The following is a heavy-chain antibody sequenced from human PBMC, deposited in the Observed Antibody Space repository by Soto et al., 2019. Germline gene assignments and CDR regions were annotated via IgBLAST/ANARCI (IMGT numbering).Heavy chain of an antibody. CDR2: INPSGGST. CDR3: ARGVPPVVYLERHHWFDP. Sequence: GASVKVSCKASGYTFTSYYMHWVRQAPGQGLEWMGIINPSGGSTSYAQKFQGRVTMTRGTSTSTVYMELSSLRSEDTAVYYCARGVPPVVYLERHHWFDPWGQGTLVTVSS. D-gene: IGHD1-1*01. V-gene: IGHV1-46*01. CDR1: GYTFTSYY. J-gene: IGHJ5*02.